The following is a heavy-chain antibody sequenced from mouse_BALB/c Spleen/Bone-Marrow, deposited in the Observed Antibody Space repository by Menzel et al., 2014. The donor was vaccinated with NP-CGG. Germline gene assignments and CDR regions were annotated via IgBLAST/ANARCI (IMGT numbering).Heavy chain of an antibody. J-gene: IGHJ4*01. CDR2: INPDSSTT. Sequence: EVQGVESGGGLVQPGGSLKLSCAASGFDFSRYWMSWVRQAPGKRLGWIGEINPDSSTTNYTPSLKDKFIISRDNAKNALYLQMSKVRSEDTALYYCARLDDGYYAMDYWGQGTSVTVSS. CDR1: GFDFSRYW. V-gene: IGHV4-1*02. D-gene: IGHD2-3*01. CDR3: ARLDDGYYAMDY.